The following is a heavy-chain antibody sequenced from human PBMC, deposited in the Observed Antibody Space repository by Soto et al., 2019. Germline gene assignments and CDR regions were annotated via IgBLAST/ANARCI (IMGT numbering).Heavy chain of an antibody. D-gene: IGHD1-1*01. CDR2: IYWNDDK. V-gene: IGHV2-5*01. Sequence: QITLKESGPTLVKPTQTLTLTCTFSGFSLSTSGVGVGWIRQPPGKALEWLALIYWNDDKRYSPSLKSRLTITKDTSKNQVVLTMTNMDPVDTATYYCAHSRDNWNLDAFDIWGQGTMVTVSS. J-gene: IGHJ3*02. CDR3: AHSRDNWNLDAFDI. CDR1: GFSLSTSGVG.